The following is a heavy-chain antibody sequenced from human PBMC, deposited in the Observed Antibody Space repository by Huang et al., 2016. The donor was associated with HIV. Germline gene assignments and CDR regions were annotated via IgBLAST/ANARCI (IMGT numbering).Heavy chain of an antibody. CDR3: AREYYDYWSGQYFYFYYMDV. CDR2: TIPMFGTA. J-gene: IGHJ6*03. V-gene: IGHV1-69*13. D-gene: IGHD3-3*01. CDR1: GGPISNYA. Sequence: VQLVQSGAEVKKPGSSVKVSCKASGGPISNYAMNWVRQAPGQGLEWMGRTIPMFGTATYAQKFQGRVTITADVLTNTVYMEMSGLKSEDTAVYYCAREYYDYWSGQYFYFYYMDVWGKGTTVTVPS.